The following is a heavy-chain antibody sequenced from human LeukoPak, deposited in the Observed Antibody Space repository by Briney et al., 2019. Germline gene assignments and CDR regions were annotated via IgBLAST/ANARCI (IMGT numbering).Heavy chain of an antibody. V-gene: IGHV1-2*02. CDR1: GYTFSDYH. CDR2: INPNSGGT. CDR3: ARVNYRSGFFRNFYYYGMDV. Sequence: ASVKVSCKASGYTFSDYHIHWVRQGPGHGLEWMGWINPNSGGTDYAQRFQGRVTMTRETSNTTAYMELSRLRSDDTAVYYCARVNYRSGFFRNFYYYGMDVWGQGTTVTVSS. J-gene: IGHJ6*02. D-gene: IGHD6-19*01.